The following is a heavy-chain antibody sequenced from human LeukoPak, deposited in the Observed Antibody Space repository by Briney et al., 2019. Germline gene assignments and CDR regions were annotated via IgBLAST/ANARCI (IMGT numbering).Heavy chain of an antibody. D-gene: IGHD1-26*01. CDR2: IYYSGST. CDR1: GGSISSSSYY. Sequence: SETLSLTCTVSGGSISSSSYYWGWIRQPPGKGLEWIGSIYYSGSTYYNPSLKSRVTISVDTSKNQFSLKLSSVTAADTAVYYCVRYNGAFGFDYWGQGTLVTVSS. J-gene: IGHJ4*02. V-gene: IGHV4-39*01. CDR3: VRYNGAFGFDY.